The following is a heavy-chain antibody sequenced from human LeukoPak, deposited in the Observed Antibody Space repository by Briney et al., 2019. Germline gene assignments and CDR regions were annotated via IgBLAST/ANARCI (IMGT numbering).Heavy chain of an antibody. J-gene: IGHJ4*02. CDR2: ISGGGDAT. Sequence: GGSLRLSCAASDFTFSTYAMSWVRQAPGKGLEWVSTISGGGDATYYADSVKGRFTISRDNSKNTLYLQMNSLRAEDTAVYYCARDYGGSSPFDYWGQGTLVTVSS. CDR3: ARDYGGSSPFDY. CDR1: DFTFSTYA. V-gene: IGHV3-23*01. D-gene: IGHD4-23*01.